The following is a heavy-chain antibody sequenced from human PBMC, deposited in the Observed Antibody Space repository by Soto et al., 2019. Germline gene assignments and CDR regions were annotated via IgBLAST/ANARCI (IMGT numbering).Heavy chain of an antibody. D-gene: IGHD2-2*01. J-gene: IGHJ3*01. V-gene: IGHV2-5*02. CDR3: AYRHAAAANAFDS. CDR1: GFSRSTSGVG. Sequence: QITLKESGPTLVKPTQTLTLTCTFSGFSRSTSGVGVDWIRQPPGKALEWLALIYWDDDVRYSPSLKSRLTIRGGTSENQVVLTMTNMDPVDTATYFCAYRHAAAANAFDSWGQGAMVTVSS. CDR2: IYWDDDV.